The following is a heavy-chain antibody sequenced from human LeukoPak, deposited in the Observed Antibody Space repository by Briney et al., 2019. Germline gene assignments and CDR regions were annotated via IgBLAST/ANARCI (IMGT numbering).Heavy chain of an antibody. J-gene: IGHJ3*02. CDR3: AREGSGDFDI. CDR1: GFTFTDHV. CDR2: IWYDGIRK. D-gene: IGHD3-10*01. V-gene: IGHV3-33*01. Sequence: PGWSLSLSCAASGFTFTDHVMHWVRQAPGKGLEWVALIWYDGIRKNFADSLKGRFTITRDNSKNMVFLQMNSLRAEDTAVYYCAREGSGDFDIWGQGTMVTVSS.